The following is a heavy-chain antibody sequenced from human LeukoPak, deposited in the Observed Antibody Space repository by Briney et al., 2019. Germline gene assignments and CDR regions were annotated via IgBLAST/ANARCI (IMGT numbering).Heavy chain of an antibody. CDR3: AREGLTGYYKY. CDR1: GFTFSSYA. CDR2: ISYDGSNK. D-gene: IGHD3-9*01. J-gene: IGHJ4*02. Sequence: GGSLRLSCAASGFTFSSYAMHWVRRAPDKGLEWVAVISYDGSNKYYADSVKGRFTISRDNSKNTLYLQMNSLRAEDTAVYYCAREGLTGYYKYWGQGTLVTVSS. V-gene: IGHV3-30*04.